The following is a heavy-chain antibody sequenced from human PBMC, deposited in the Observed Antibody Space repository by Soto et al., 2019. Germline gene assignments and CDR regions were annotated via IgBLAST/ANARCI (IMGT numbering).Heavy chain of an antibody. Sequence: QVQLVQSGAEVKKPGASVKVSCKASGYTFTSYAMHWVRQAPGQRLEWMGWINAGNGNTKYSQKFQGRVTITRDTSASTAYMELSSLRSEDTAVYYCAREYSKVNYYYYMDVWGNGTTVTVSS. CDR2: INAGNGNT. CDR1: GYTFTSYA. V-gene: IGHV1-3*01. CDR3: AREYSKVNYYYYMDV. J-gene: IGHJ6*03. D-gene: IGHD4-4*01.